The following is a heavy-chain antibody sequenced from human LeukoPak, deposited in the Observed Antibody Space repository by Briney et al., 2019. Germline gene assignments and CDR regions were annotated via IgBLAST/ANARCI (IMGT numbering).Heavy chain of an antibody. D-gene: IGHD6-6*01. CDR2: IHYTGNT. CDR3: ARVGGASSILSTFDI. CDR1: GGSVRSYH. Sequence: SETLSLTCTVSGGSVRSYHWSWIRQPPGKGQEWIAFIHYTGNTNYNPSLKNRVTMSRDSSKNQFLLKLTSVTAADTAVYYCARVGGASSILSTFDIWGQGTMVTVSS. J-gene: IGHJ3*02. V-gene: IGHV4-59*02.